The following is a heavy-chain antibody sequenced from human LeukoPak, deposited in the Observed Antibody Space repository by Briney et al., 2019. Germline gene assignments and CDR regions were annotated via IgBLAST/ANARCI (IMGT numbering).Heavy chain of an antibody. Sequence: GGSLRLSCAASGFTFSDYTMNWVRQAPGKGLEWVSSLSSTGLYVYYADSVRGRLTISRDNANNSLSLQMSSLRAEGTAVYYCAREAYSHYGFDYWGQGTLVTVSS. J-gene: IGHJ4*02. V-gene: IGHV3-21*01. CDR2: LSSTGLYV. CDR3: AREAYSHYGFDY. CDR1: GFTFSDYT. D-gene: IGHD4-11*01.